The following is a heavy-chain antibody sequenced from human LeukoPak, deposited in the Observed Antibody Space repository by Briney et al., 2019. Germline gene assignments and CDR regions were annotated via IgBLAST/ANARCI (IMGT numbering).Heavy chain of an antibody. CDR2: ISYDGSNK. CDR3: TRGGGGSDYYYYGMDV. CDR1: GFTFSGYA. V-gene: IGHV3-30-3*01. J-gene: IGHJ6*02. D-gene: IGHD1-26*01. Sequence: PGRSLRLSCAASGFTFSGYAMHWVRQAPGKGLEWVAVISYDGSNKYYADSVKGRFTISRDNSKNTLYLQMNSLRAEDTAVYYCTRGGGGSDYYYYGMDVWGQGTTVTVSS.